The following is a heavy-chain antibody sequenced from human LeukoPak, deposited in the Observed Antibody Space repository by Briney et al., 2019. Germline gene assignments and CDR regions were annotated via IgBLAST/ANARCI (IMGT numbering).Heavy chain of an antibody. CDR3: ARVSTVPNGCFDP. V-gene: IGHV1-8*01. Sequence: EASVKVSCKASGYTFTSYDINWVRQATGQGLEWMGWMNPNSGNTGYAQKFQGRVTMTRNTSISTAYMELSSLRSEDTAVYYCARVSTVPNGCFDPWGQETLVTVSS. CDR2: MNPNSGNT. D-gene: IGHD4-17*01. CDR1: GYTFTSYD. J-gene: IGHJ5*02.